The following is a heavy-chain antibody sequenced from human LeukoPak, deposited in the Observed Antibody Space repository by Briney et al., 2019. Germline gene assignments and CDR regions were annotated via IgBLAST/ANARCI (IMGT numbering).Heavy chain of an antibody. Sequence: GGPLRLSCAASGFTFSNAWMSWVRQAPGKGLEWVGRIKSKTDGGTTDHAAPVKGRFTISRDDSKNTLYLQMNSLKTEDTAVYYCTTLTMVRGVIKGNWFDPWGQGTLVTVSS. CDR3: TTLTMVRGVIKGNWFDP. CDR2: IKSKTDGGTT. D-gene: IGHD3-10*01. V-gene: IGHV3-15*01. J-gene: IGHJ5*02. CDR1: GFTFSNAW.